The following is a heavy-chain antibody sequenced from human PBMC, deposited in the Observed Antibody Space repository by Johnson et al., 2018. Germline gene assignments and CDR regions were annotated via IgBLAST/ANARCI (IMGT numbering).Heavy chain of an antibody. V-gene: IGHV3-49*03. Sequence: VQLQESGGGLVQPGRSLRLSCTASGFTFGDYAMSWFRQAPGKGLEWVGFIRSKAYGGTTEYAASVKGRFPISRDDSKSIAYLQMNSLKTEDTAVYYCTREVAAAGTHYYYYMDVWGKGTTVTVSS. CDR1: GFTFGDYA. D-gene: IGHD6-13*01. J-gene: IGHJ6*03. CDR2: IRSKAYGGTT. CDR3: TREVAAAGTHYYYYMDV.